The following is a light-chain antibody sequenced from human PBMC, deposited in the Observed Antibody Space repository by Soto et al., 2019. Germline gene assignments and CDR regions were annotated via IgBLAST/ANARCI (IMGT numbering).Light chain of an antibody. CDR2: DVS. CDR3: CLYAGSYTLLCV. V-gene: IGLV2-11*01. CDR1: STDVGGYNY. J-gene: IGLJ2*01. Sequence: QSALTQPPSVSRSPGQSVTISCTGTSTDVGGYNYVSWYQQHPGKAPQLTSYDVSNRPSGDPDRFSGPKCGYTASLTISGLQAEDEANKTWCLYAGSYTLLCVLGGGSK.